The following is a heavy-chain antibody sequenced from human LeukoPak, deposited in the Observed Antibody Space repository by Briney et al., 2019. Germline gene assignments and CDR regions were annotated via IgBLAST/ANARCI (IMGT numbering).Heavy chain of an antibody. D-gene: IGHD4-11*01. J-gene: IGHJ4*02. Sequence: SETLSLTCSVSGGSITSSSYYWAWIRQPPEKGLEWIGSVYYTGGTNYSPSLKSRVTISVDTSKNQFSLKLSSVTAADTAVYYCARHGGTRVTLVEVYYFDYWGQGTLVTVSS. V-gene: IGHV4-39*01. CDR3: ARHGGTRVTLVEVYYFDY. CDR1: GGSITSSSYY. CDR2: VYYTGGT.